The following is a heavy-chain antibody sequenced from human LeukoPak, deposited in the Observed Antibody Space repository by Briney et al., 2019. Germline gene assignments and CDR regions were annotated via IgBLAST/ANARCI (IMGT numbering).Heavy chain of an antibody. Sequence: KPSKTLSLTCTVSGGSISSYYWSWIRQPPGKGLEWIGYIYYSGSTNYNPSLKSRVTISVDTSKNQFSLKLSSVTAADTAVYYCARGGIAVAGLYYFDYWGQGTLVTVSS. CDR1: GGSISSYY. CDR2: IYYSGST. CDR3: ARGGIAVAGLYYFDY. V-gene: IGHV4-59*01. D-gene: IGHD6-19*01. J-gene: IGHJ4*02.